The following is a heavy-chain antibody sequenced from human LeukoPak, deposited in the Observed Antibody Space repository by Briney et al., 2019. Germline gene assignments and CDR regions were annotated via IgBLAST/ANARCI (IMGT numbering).Heavy chain of an antibody. D-gene: IGHD5-24*01. V-gene: IGHV4-59*01. Sequence: SETLSLTCTVSGGSISSYCWSWIRQPPGKGLEWIGYIYYSGSTNYNPSLKSRVTISVDTSKNQFSLKLSSVTAADTAVYYCARSRGTYNLFDYWGQGTLVTVSS. CDR2: IYYSGST. J-gene: IGHJ4*02. CDR3: ARSRGTYNLFDY. CDR1: GGSISSYC.